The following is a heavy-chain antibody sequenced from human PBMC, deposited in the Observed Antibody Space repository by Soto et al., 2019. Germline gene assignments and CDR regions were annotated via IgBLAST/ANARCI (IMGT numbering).Heavy chain of an antibody. D-gene: IGHD6-19*01. Sequence: QVQLVQSGAEEKKPGASVKVSCKASGYTFTSYAMHWVRQAPGQRLEWMGWINAGNGNTKYSQKFQGRVTITRDTSASTVYMELSSLSSEATAVYYCARVSGWYFLDYWGQGTLVTVSS. V-gene: IGHV1-3*05. J-gene: IGHJ4*02. CDR3: ARVSGWYFLDY. CDR1: GYTFTSYA. CDR2: INAGNGNT.